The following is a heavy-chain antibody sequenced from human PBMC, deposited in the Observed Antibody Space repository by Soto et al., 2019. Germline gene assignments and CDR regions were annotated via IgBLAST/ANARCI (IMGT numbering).Heavy chain of an antibody. J-gene: IGHJ6*02. D-gene: IGHD6-19*01. CDR2: ISGTGGST. CDR1: GFTFSSYA. Sequence: EVRLLESGGGLIQPGGSLRLSCVASGFTFSSYAMSWVRQAPGKGLEWVSVISGTGGSTYYADSVKGRFSISRDNSKNTLYLQMNSLRAEDTAVYYCAKEIVVAARYYYGMDVWGQGTTVTVSS. V-gene: IGHV3-23*01. CDR3: AKEIVVAARYYYGMDV.